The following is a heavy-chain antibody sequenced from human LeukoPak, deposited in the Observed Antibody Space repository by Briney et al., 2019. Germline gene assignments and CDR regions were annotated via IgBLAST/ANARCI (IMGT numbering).Heavy chain of an antibody. CDR2: IYYSGRT. D-gene: IGHD4-17*01. J-gene: IGHJ5*02. V-gene: IGHV4-39*02. CDR3: AREVTTWFDP. Sequence: PSETLSLICTVSGGSISSSDYYWGWIRQPPGKGLEWIGSIYYSGRTYYNPSLKSRVTISVDTSKNQCSLMLSSVTAADTPVYYCAREVTTWFDPWGQGTLVTVSS. CDR1: GGSISSSDYY.